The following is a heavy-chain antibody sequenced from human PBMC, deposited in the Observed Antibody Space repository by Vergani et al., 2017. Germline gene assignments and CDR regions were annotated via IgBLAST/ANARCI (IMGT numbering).Heavy chain of an antibody. J-gene: IGHJ1*01. D-gene: IGHD2-2*01. CDR2: ISYDGSNK. Sequence: VQLLESGGGLVQPGGSLRLSCAASGFTFSSYAMSWVRQAPGKGLEWVAVISYDGSNKYYADSVKGRFTISRDNSKNTLYLQMNSLRAEDTAVYYCATSYCSSTSCPFQHWGQGTLVTVSS. CDR3: ATSYCSSTSCPFQH. CDR1: GFTFSSYA. V-gene: IGHV3-30-3*01.